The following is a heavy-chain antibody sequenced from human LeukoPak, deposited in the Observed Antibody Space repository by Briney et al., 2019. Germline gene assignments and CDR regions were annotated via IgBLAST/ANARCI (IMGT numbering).Heavy chain of an antibody. CDR2: IYTSGST. J-gene: IGHJ4*02. D-gene: IGHD5-24*01. CDR1: GGSFSGYY. V-gene: IGHV4-4*07. CDR3: AKEGGYNPGPYDY. Sequence: SETLSLTCAVYGGSFSGYYWSWIRQPAGKGLEWIGRIYTSGSTNYNPSLKSRVTISVDTSKNQFSLKLSSVTAADTAVYYCAKEGGYNPGPYDYWGQGTLVTVSS.